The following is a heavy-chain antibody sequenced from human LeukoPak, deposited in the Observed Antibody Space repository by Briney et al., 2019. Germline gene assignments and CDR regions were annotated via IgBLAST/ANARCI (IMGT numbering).Heavy chain of an antibody. D-gene: IGHD3-16*01. CDR3: AKDRKKSYVWGSYGYYFDY. Sequence: GGSLRLSCAASGFTFSSYAMSWVRQAPGKGLEWVSAISGSGGSTYYADSVKGRFTISRDNSKNTLYLQMNSLRAEDTAVYYCAKDRKKSYVWGSYGYYFDYWGQGTLVTVSS. CDR1: GFTFSSYA. CDR2: ISGSGGST. V-gene: IGHV3-23*01. J-gene: IGHJ4*03.